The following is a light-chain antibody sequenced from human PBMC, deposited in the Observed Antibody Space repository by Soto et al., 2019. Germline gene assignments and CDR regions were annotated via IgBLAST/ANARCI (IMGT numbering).Light chain of an antibody. J-gene: IGKJ2*01. V-gene: IGKV1-33*01. Sequence: DIQMTQSPSSLSASVGDRVTITCQASQDISNYLNWYQQKPGKAPKLLIYDASNLETGFPSRFSGIGSGTDFTFTIISLQPEDIATYYCQQYDNFPLMYTFGQGTKLEIK. CDR1: QDISNY. CDR3: QQYDNFPLMYT. CDR2: DAS.